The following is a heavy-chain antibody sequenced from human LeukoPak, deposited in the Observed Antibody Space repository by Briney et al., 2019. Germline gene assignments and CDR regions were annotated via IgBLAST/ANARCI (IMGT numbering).Heavy chain of an antibody. CDR2: MNPNSGNT. J-gene: IGHJ1*01. D-gene: IGHD2-21*01. V-gene: IGHV1-8*01. CDR1: GYTFTSYD. Sequence: GASVKVSCKASGYTFTSYDINWVRQATGQGLEWMGWMNPNSGNTGYAQKFQGRVTMTRNTPISTAYMELSSLKSENTAVYYCARNSAGERYSQHWGQGTLVTVSS. CDR3: ARNSAGERYSQH.